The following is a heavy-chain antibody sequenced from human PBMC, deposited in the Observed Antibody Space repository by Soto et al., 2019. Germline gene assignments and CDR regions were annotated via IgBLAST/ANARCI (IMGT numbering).Heavy chain of an antibody. CDR3: ARGLGQTSFCGTYSYRLGY. D-gene: IGHD3-16*02. V-gene: IGHV1-2*04. CDR1: GYTFTAYY. Sequence: ASVKVFCKASGYTFTAYYVHWLRQAPGQGLEWMGWISPNTGGTNYAPQFQGWVSLTRDTSISTAYLELSRLDDTAVYYCARGLGQTSFCGTYSYRLGYWGYANLVTVA. J-gene: IGHJ4*01. CDR2: ISPNTGGT.